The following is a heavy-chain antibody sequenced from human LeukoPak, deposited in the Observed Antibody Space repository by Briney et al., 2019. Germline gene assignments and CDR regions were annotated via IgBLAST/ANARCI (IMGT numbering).Heavy chain of an antibody. D-gene: IGHD1-26*01. V-gene: IGHV3-21*01. J-gene: IGHJ5*02. CDR3: AREVGALDL. CDR2: ISGPSSYI. CDR1: GFTFSRYS. Sequence: PGGSLRLSCATSGFTFSRYSINWVRQAPGKGLEWVSSISGPSSYIYYADSVKGRFTISRDNAKDSLYLQMNNLRDEDTAVYYCAREVGALDLWGQGTLVTVSP.